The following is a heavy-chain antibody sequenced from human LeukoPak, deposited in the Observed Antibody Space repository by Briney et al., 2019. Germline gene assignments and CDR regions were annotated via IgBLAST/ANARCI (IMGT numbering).Heavy chain of an antibody. V-gene: IGHV3-30*17. Sequence: GGSLRLSCAASGFTFSNYAMHWVRQAPGKGLESVAVISFDATKEYFGKSVKGRFTISRDNAKSTLFLQMHSLRFEDTALYFCARFKVGSNTTQKNAFDIWGRGTVVTVSS. CDR1: GFTFSNYA. CDR2: ISFDATKE. CDR3: ARFKVGSNTTQKNAFDI. J-gene: IGHJ3*02. D-gene: IGHD1-26*01.